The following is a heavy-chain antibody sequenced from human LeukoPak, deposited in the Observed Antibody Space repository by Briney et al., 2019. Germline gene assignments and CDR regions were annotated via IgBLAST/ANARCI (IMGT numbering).Heavy chain of an antibody. V-gene: IGHV3-30*04. CDR3: ARAPGTTGYLDY. D-gene: IGHD3-9*01. Sequence: GGSLRLSCAASGFTFSSYAMNWVRQAPGKGLEWVAAISYDGSDKYYADSVKGRFTISRDNSKNTLYLQMNSLRADDTSKYYCARAPGTTGYLDYWGQGTLVTVSS. J-gene: IGHJ4*02. CDR2: ISYDGSDK. CDR1: GFTFSSYA.